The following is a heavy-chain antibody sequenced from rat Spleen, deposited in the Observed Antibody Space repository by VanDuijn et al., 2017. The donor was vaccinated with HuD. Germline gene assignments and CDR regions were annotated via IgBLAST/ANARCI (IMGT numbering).Heavy chain of an antibody. V-gene: IGHV4-2*01. J-gene: IGHJ2*01. D-gene: IGHD5-1*01. Sequence: EVKLVESGGGLVQPGRSLKLSCAASGFNFNDYWMGWVRQAPGKGLEWIGEINKDSRTIKYNPSLKGKFTVSRDNDQNTLYLQMRKVGSEDTASYYCARQTGYYFDYWGQGVMVTVSS. CDR3: ARQTGYYFDY. CDR2: INKDSRTI. CDR1: GFNFNDYW.